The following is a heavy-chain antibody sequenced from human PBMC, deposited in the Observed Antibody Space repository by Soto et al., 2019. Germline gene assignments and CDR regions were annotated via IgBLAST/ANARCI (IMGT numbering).Heavy chain of an antibody. J-gene: IGHJ3*02. CDR2: MNPNSGNT. Sequence: ASVKVSCKASGYTFTIYDINWVRQATGQGLEWMGWMNPNSGNTGYAQKFQGRVTMTRNTSISTAYMELSSLRSEDTAVYYCASSPHPSDAFDIWGQGTMVTVSS. CDR1: GYTFTIYD. V-gene: IGHV1-8*01. CDR3: ASSPHPSDAFDI.